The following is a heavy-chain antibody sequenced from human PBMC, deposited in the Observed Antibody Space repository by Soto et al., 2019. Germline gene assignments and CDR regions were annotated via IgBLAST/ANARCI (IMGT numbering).Heavy chain of an antibody. CDR1: GFTFGDYY. J-gene: IGHJ6*03. Sequence: GGSLRLSCAASGFTFGDYYMSWIRQAPGKGLEWVSYISSSGSSTYYVDSVRGRFTISRDNAKNSLYLQMDSLGAEDTAVYYCARGYLTGVTIFGVVWTGEDYYYMDVWGKGTTVTVSS. CDR3: ARGYLTGVTIFGVVWTGEDYYYMDV. CDR2: ISSSGSST. V-gene: IGHV3-11*01. D-gene: IGHD3-3*01.